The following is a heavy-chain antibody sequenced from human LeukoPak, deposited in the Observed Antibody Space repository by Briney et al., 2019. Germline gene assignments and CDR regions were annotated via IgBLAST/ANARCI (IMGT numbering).Heavy chain of an antibody. V-gene: IGHV4-4*02. CDR2: IYHRGNS. CDR3: ARAFHPPDFAFGRAPYYFDL. CDR1: GGSISTAHW. D-gene: IGHD3-16*01. J-gene: IGHJ4*01. Sequence: SETLSLTFAVSGGSISTAHWWNWVRQSPGKGLEWIGEIYHRGNSNYNPSLKSRVSISVDTSKNQFSLTVTSLTAADTAVYYCARAFHPPDFAFGRAPYYFDLWGQGTLVTVSS.